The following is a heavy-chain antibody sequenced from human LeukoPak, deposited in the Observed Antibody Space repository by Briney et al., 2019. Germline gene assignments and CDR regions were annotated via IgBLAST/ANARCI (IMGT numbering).Heavy chain of an antibody. CDR2: IYSGGST. CDR3: ARDIRDSSGYYYYFDK. J-gene: IGHJ4*02. D-gene: IGHD3-22*01. Sequence: GGSLRLSCAASGFTVSSSYMSWVRQAPGKGLEWVSLIYSGGSTHYADSVKGRFTISRDTSKNTLYLQMNSLRAEDTALYYCARDIRDSSGYYYYFDKWGQGTLVSVSS. CDR1: GFTVSSSY. V-gene: IGHV3-66*02.